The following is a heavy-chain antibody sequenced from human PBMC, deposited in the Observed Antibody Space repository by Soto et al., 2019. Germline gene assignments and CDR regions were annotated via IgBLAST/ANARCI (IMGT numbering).Heavy chain of an antibody. Sequence: QLQLQESGSGLVKPSQTLSLTCAVSGGSISSGGYSWSWIRQPPGKGLECIGYIYHSGSTYYNPSRKSRVTISVDTSNTQFSLKLSSVTAADPAVYYGASRPRGSGFDPWGQGTLVTVPP. CDR1: GGSISSGGYS. D-gene: IGHD1-26*01. CDR3: ASRPRGSGFDP. J-gene: IGHJ5*02. V-gene: IGHV4-30-2*01. CDR2: IYHSGST.